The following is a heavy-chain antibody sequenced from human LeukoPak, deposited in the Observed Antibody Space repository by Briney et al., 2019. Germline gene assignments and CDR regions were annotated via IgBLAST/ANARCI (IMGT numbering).Heavy chain of an antibody. V-gene: IGHV3-23*01. CDR3: CVVQNEGTLVLPRDCFDY. Sequence: GGSLRLSCAASGFTFSSYAMSWVRQAPGKGLEWVSAISGSGGSTYYADSVKGRFTISRDNSKNTLYLQMNSLRAEDTAVEHCCVVQNEGTLVLPRDCFDYWGQGTLVTVSS. J-gene: IGHJ4*02. D-gene: IGHD1-1*01. CDR1: GFTFSSYA. CDR2: ISGSGGST.